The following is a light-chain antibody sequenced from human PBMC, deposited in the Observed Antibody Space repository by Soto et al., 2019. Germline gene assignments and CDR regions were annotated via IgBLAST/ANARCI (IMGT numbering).Light chain of an antibody. CDR1: QSVSSSY. J-gene: IGKJ3*01. CDR3: QQYGSSPLFT. CDR2: GAS. V-gene: IGKV3-20*01. Sequence: EIVLTQYPGTMSLSPGERATLSCRASQSVSSSYLAWYQQKPGQAPRLLIYGASSRATGIPDRFSGSGSGTDVTLTISRLEPEDFAVYSCQQYGSSPLFTFGPGTKVDIK.